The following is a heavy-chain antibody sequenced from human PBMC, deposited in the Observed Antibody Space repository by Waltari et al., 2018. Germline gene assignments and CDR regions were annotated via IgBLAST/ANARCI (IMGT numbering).Heavy chain of an antibody. D-gene: IGHD5-12*01. CDR3: ARAGYDYGYYFDY. Sequence: QVQLQESGPGLVKPSETLSLTCTVSGGSISSHYWSWIRQPPGKGLEWIGYIYYSGSTNYTPSLKSRVTISLDTSKNQFSLKLSSVTAADTAVYYCARAGYDYGYYFDYWGQGTLVTVSS. V-gene: IGHV4-59*11. J-gene: IGHJ4*02. CDR1: GGSISSHY. CDR2: IYYSGST.